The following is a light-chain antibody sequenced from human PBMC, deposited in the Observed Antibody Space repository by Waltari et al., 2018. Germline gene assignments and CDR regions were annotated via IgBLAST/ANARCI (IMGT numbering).Light chain of an antibody. Sequence: HSALTQPASVSGSPGQSITIPCTGTSSAVGGYNYFPWYQQHPGKAPKLMIFDVSNRPSGVSNRFSGSKSGNTASLTVSGLQAEDEADYYCSSYISSDTLELFGGGTSLTVL. V-gene: IGLV2-14*03. CDR3: SSYISSDTLEL. CDR2: DVS. CDR1: SSAVGGYNY. J-gene: IGLJ2*01.